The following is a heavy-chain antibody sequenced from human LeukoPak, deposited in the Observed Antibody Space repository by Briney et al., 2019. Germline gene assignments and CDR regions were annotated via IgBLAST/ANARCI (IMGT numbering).Heavy chain of an antibody. CDR3: ARGAPSGALNYFAY. CDR2: VSHSGGRT. J-gene: IGHJ4*02. V-gene: IGHV1-46*01. D-gene: IGHD1-26*01. Sequence: GASVKVSCKASGYSFTTYYIHWVRQAPGQGLEWMGMVSHSGGRTTYAQKFQGRIALTGDTSTRTVYMDLSSLRSEDTAVYYCARGAPSGALNYFAYWGQGTLVTVSS. CDR1: GYSFTTYY.